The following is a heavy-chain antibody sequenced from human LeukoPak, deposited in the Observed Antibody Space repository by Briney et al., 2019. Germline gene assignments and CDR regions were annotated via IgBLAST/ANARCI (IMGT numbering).Heavy chain of an antibody. CDR3: ARDSSGYALSFDY. CDR2: IYYSGST. J-gene: IGHJ4*02. D-gene: IGHD3-22*01. Sequence: SETLSLTCTVSGGSISSYYWSWIRQPPGKGLEWIGYIYYSGSTNYNPSLKSRVTISVDTSKNQFSLKLSSVTAADTAVYYCARDSSGYALSFDYWGQVTLVTVSS. CDR1: GGSISSYY. V-gene: IGHV4-59*01.